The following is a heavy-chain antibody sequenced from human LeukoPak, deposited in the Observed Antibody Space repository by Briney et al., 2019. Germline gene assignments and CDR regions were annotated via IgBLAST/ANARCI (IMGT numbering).Heavy chain of an antibody. J-gene: IGHJ4*02. CDR3: ARTPGGIAAAGTRWYFDY. CDR2: INHSGST. CDR1: GGSFSGYY. Sequence: SETLSLTCAVYGGSFSGYYWSWIRQPPGKRLEWIGEINHSGSTNYNPSLKSRVTISVDTSKNQFSLKLSSVTAADTAVYYCARTPGGIAAAGTRWYFDYWGQGTLVTVSS. V-gene: IGHV4-34*01. D-gene: IGHD6-13*01.